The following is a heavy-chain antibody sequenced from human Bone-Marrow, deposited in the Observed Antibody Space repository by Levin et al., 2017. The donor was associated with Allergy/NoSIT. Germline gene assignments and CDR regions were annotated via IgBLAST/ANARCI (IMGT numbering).Heavy chain of an antibody. D-gene: IGHD3-3*01. CDR3: ANGSGSPTERV. CDR1: GFTFTGHG. CDR2: ITTGGST. J-gene: IGHJ4*02. V-gene: IGHV3-23*01. Sequence: GGSLRLSCATSGFTFTGHGMNWVRQAPGKGPEWVSGITTGGSTFYADSVKGRFTISRDNSQNSLSLEMNGLRVDDTAVYYCANGSGSPTERVWGQGTLVTVSS.